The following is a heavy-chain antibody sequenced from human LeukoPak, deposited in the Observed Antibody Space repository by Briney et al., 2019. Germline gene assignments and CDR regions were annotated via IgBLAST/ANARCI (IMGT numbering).Heavy chain of an antibody. D-gene: IGHD3-16*01. CDR3: ARDKDGWGIHDF. CDR2: ISYDGSQK. V-gene: IGHV3-30*03. J-gene: IGHJ4*02. Sequence: PGGSLRLSCAASGFSFSDYGLHWVRQAPGKGLEWVALISYDGSQKNFADSVKGRFTTSRDNSKFTMYLEMNSLTAEDTAVYFCARDKDGWGIHDFWGQGTLVTVSS. CDR1: GFSFSDYG.